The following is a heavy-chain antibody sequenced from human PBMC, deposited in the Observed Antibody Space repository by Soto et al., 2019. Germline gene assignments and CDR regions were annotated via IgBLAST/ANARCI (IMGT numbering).Heavy chain of an antibody. CDR2: ISYDGSNK. CDR1: GFTFSSYA. D-gene: IGHD1-26*01. V-gene: IGHV3-30*18. Sequence: GGSLRLSCAASGFTFSSYAMSWVRQAPGKGLEWVAVISYDGSNKYYADSVKGRFTISRDNSKNTLYLQMNSLRAEDTAVYYCAKGRGATYYYYGMDVWGQGTTVTVSS. CDR3: AKGRGATYYYYGMDV. J-gene: IGHJ6*02.